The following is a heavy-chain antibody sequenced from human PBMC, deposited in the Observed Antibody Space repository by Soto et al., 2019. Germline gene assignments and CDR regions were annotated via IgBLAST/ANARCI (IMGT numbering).Heavy chain of an antibody. CDR3: AKDPPYCSSTSCYGVFDY. CDR1: GFTFSSYA. CDR2: ISGSGGST. J-gene: IGHJ4*02. Sequence: EVQLLESGGGLVQPGGSLRLSCAASGFTFSSYAMSWVRQAPGKGLEWVSAISGSGGSTYYADSVKGRFTISRDTSKNTLYLQMNSLSAEDTAVYYCAKDPPYCSSTSCYGVFDYWGQGTLVTVSS. V-gene: IGHV3-23*01. D-gene: IGHD2-2*01.